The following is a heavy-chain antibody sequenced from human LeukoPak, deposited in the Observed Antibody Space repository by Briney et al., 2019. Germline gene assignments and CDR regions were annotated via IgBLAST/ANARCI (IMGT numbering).Heavy chain of an antibody. J-gene: IGHJ4*02. CDR1: GGSTSSYY. CDR2: IYYSGST. CDR3: ARAGYGGDFDY. D-gene: IGHD4-23*01. V-gene: IGHV4-59*08. Sequence: SETLSLTCTVSGGSTSSYYWSWIRQPPGKGLEWIGYIYYSGSTNYNPSLKSRVTISVDTSKNQFSLKLSSVTAADTAVYYCARAGYGGDFDYWGQGTLVTVSS.